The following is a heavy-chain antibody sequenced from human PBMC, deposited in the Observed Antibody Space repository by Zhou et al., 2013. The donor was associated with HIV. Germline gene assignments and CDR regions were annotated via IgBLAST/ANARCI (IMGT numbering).Heavy chain of an antibody. J-gene: IGHJ3*02. CDR3: VTDRQVHQPLKNAFNM. CDR1: GYTFTRYL. CDR2: INPSGGTT. D-gene: IGHD3-10*01. Sequence: QVQLVQSGAEVKKPGASVRISCKASGYTFTRYLIHWVRQAPGQGLEWLGIINPSGGTTSYAQKFQGRVTMTRDASTSTVFVELSSLRSEDTAVFYCVTDRQVHQPLKNAFNMWGQGTMVTVS. V-gene: IGHV1-46*01.